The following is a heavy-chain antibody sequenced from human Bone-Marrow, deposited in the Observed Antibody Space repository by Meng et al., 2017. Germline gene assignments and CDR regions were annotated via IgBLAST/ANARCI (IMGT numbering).Heavy chain of an antibody. V-gene: IGHV1-2*06. CDR1: GYTFTGYY. CDR2: INPNSGGT. CDR3: AGALLWFGELSSYYYYYYGMDV. J-gene: IGHJ6*02. D-gene: IGHD3-10*01. Sequence: ASVKVSCKASGYTFTGYYMYWVRQAPGQGLEWMGRINPNSGGTNYAQKFQGRVTMTRDTSISTAYMELSRLRSDDTAVYYCAGALLWFGELSSYYYYYYGMDVWGQGTTVTGSS.